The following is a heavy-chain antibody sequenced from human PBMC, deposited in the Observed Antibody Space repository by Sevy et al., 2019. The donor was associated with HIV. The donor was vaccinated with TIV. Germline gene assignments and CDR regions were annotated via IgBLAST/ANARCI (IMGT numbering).Heavy chain of an antibody. Sequence: GGSLRLSCAASGFTFNNYAMSWVRQAPGKGLEGKGLEWVSTISGGGGGKYYAASVRGRFTISRDNSKNTLYLQVNSLRVEDTAGYYCAKHYIHDIADGWYFDLWGRGTLVTVAS. D-gene: IGHD6-13*01. J-gene: IGHJ2*01. CDR2: ISGGGGGK. CDR3: AKHYIHDIADGWYFDL. V-gene: IGHV3-23*01. CDR1: GFTFNNYA.